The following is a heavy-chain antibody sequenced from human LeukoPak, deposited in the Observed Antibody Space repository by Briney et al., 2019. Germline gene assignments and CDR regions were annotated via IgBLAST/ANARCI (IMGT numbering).Heavy chain of an antibody. CDR3: VRDHGLSPAGTVSPFDF. V-gene: IGHV1-18*04. Sequence: ASVKVSCKASGYTFTGYYLNWVRQAPGQGLEWLGWISAYNGNTNYAQKLQDRVIMTTDSSTSTAYMELRSLRSDDTAVYYCVRDHGLSPAGTVSPFDFWGQGILVTVSS. D-gene: IGHD6-13*01. CDR1: GYTFTGYY. CDR2: ISAYNGNT. J-gene: IGHJ4*02.